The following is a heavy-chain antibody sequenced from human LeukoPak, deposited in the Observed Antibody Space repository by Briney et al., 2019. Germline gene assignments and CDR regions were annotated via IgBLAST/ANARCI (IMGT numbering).Heavy chain of an antibody. D-gene: IGHD2-2*01. Sequence: PGGSLRLSCAASGFTFSSYWMDWVRQAPGKGLEWVASIKLDGSEKYHVDSVTGRFTISRDNAKNSLYLQMNSLRAEDTAVYYCARDSSSRVAFDIWGQGTMVTVSS. CDR2: IKLDGSEK. J-gene: IGHJ3*02. CDR3: ARDSSSRVAFDI. CDR1: GFTFSSYW. V-gene: IGHV3-7*03.